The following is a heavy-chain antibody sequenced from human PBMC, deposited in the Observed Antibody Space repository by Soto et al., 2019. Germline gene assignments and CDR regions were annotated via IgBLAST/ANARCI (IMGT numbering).Heavy chain of an antibody. D-gene: IGHD3-3*01. V-gene: IGHV3-23*01. CDR2: VSSSGSST. Sequence: EVQLLESGGGLVQPGGSLRLSCAASGFTFSNYDMTWVRQAPGKWLEWVSSVSSSGSSTYYADSVKGRFTISRDNPKNTLFLHMSSLSAAYTAVYFCARRDCGSGNNCEFGAPACAYWGQGKLVTVTS. CDR3: ARRDCGSGNNCEFGAPACAY. CDR1: GFTFSNYD. J-gene: IGHJ4*02.